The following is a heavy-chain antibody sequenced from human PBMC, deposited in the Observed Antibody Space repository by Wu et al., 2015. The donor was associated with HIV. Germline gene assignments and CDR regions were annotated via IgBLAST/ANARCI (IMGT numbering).Heavy chain of an antibody. CDR3: ARDLVGPRLGGSSYYGMDV. D-gene: IGHD1-26*01. CDR2: IIPIFGTA. J-gene: IGHJ6*02. V-gene: IGHV1-69*05. Sequence: QVQLVQSGAEVKKPGSSVKVSCKASGGTFSSYAISWVRQAPGQGLEWMGGIIPIFGTANYAQKFQGRVTITTDESTSTAYMELSSLRSEDTAVYYCARDLVGPRLGGSSYYGMDVWGQGTTVTVSS. CDR1: GGTFSSYA.